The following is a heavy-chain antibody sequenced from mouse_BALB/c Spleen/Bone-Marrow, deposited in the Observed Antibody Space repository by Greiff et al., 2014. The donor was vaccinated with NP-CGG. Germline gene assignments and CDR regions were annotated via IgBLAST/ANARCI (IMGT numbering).Heavy chain of an antibody. CDR1: GYTFTSYV. CDR3: ARFGYYGSPYAMDY. CDR2: INPDNDGT. J-gene: IGHJ4*01. V-gene: IGHV1-14*01. Sequence: VQLQQPGPEVVKPGASVKMSCKASGYTFTSYVLHWVKQKPGQGLEWIGYINPDNDGTKYNEKLKGKATLTSDKSSRTAYMELSSLTSEDSTVYYCARFGYYGSPYAMDYWGQGTSVTVSS. D-gene: IGHD1-1*01.